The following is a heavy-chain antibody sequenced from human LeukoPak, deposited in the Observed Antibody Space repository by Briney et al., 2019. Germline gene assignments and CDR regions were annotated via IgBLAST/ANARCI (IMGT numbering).Heavy chain of an antibody. V-gene: IGHV4-39*01. CDR1: GGSISSSSYY. CDR3: ATSADRRGSYSLLIDY. J-gene: IGHJ4*02. D-gene: IGHD1-26*01. CDR2: IYYSGST. Sequence: PSETLSLTCTVSGGSISSSSYYWGWIRQPPGKGLEWTGSIYYSGSTYYNPSLKSRVTISVDTSKNQFSLKLSSVTAADTAVYYCATSADRRGSYSLLIDYWGQGTLVTVSS.